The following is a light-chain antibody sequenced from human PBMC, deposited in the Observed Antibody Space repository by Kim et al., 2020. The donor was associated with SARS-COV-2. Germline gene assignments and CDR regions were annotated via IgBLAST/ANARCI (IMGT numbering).Light chain of an antibody. J-gene: IGLJ3*02. CDR3: SSYTSSSTWV. CDR1: SRYVGGYDH. V-gene: IGLV2-18*02. Sequence: GQSAPLSCTGTSRYVGGYDHVSWDQEPPGAAPKLMIYEVSNRPSGVPDRFSGSKSGNTASLTISGLQAEDEADYYCSSYTSSSTWVFGGGTQLTVL. CDR2: EVS.